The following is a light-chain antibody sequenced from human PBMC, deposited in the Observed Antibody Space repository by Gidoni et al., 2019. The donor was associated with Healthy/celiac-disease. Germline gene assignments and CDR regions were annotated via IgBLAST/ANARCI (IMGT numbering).Light chain of an antibody. V-gene: IGKV1-5*03. CDR1: QSISSW. CDR3: QQYNSYTT. CDR2: KAS. Sequence: DIQMTQSPSTLSAAVGDRVPITFPASQSISSWLAWYQQNPGKDPKLLIYKASSLESGVPTRFSGSGSGTEFTITISSLQPDDFATDYCQQYNSYTTFGPGTKVDIK. J-gene: IGKJ3*01.